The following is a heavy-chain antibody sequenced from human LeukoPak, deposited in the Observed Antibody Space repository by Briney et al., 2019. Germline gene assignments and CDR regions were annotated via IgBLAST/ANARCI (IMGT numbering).Heavy chain of an antibody. CDR1: GYTFTGYY. Sequence: ASVKVSCKASGYTFTGYYMHWVRQAPGQGLGWMGWINPNSGGTNYAQKFQGRVTMTGDTSISTAYMELSRLGSDDTAVYYCARDGGYDMVHYWGQGTLVTVSS. V-gene: IGHV1-2*02. CDR2: INPNSGGT. D-gene: IGHD5-12*01. CDR3: ARDGGYDMVHY. J-gene: IGHJ4*02.